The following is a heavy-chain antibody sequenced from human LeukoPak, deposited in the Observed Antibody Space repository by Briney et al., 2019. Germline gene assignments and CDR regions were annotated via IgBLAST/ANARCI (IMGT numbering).Heavy chain of an antibody. CDR3: AKDPYGDYVIEDY. CDR2: ISGSGGST. V-gene: IGHV3-23*01. D-gene: IGHD4-17*01. CDR1: GFTFSSYA. J-gene: IGHJ4*02. Sequence: GGSLRLSCAASGFTFSSYAMSWVRQAPGKGLEWVSAISGSGGSTYYADFVKGRFTISRDNSKNTLYLQMNSLRAEDTAVYYCAKDPYGDYVIEDYWGQGTLVTVSS.